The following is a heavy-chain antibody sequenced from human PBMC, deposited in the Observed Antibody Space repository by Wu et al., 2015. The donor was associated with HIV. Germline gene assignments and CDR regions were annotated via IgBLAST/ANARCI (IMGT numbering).Heavy chain of an antibody. Sequence: QVQLVQSGAEVKKPGASVKVSCKASGDTFTSYDINWVRQATGQGLEWMGWMNPNSGNTGNAQKFEGRVTMTRDTSISTAYMELSRLRSDDTAVYYCATDSSSPNMVAYWGQGTLVTVSS. V-gene: IGHV1-8*01. D-gene: IGHD6-6*01. CDR2: MNPNSGNT. J-gene: IGHJ4*02. CDR3: ATDSSSPNMVAY. CDR1: GDTFTSYD.